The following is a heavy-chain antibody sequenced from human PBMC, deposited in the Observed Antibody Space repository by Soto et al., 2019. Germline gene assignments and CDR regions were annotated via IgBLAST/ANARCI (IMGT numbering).Heavy chain of an antibody. V-gene: IGHV1-2*04. D-gene: IGHD2-2*01. Sequence: GASVKVSCKASGYTFTGYYMHWVRQAPGQGLEWMGWINPNSGGTNYAQKFQGWVTMTRDTSISTAYMELSRLRSDDTAVYYCARDPGYCSSTSCYGDNWFDPWGQGTLVTVSS. CDR1: GYTFTGYY. J-gene: IGHJ5*02. CDR3: ARDPGYCSSTSCYGDNWFDP. CDR2: INPNSGGT.